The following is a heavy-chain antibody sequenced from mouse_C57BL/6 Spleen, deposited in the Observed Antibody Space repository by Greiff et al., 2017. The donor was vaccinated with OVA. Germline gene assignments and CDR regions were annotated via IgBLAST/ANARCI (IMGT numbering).Heavy chain of an antibody. V-gene: IGHV1-75*01. CDR2: IFPGSGST. J-gene: IGHJ2*01. D-gene: IGHD2-5*01. Sequence: VKLVESGPELVKPGASVKISCKASGYTFTDYYINWVKQRPGQGLEWIGWIFPGSGSTYYNEKFKGKATLTVDKSSSTAYMLLSSLTSEDSAVYFCARRGYSNFFDYWGQGTTLTVSS. CDR1: GYTFTDYY. CDR3: ARRGYSNFFDY.